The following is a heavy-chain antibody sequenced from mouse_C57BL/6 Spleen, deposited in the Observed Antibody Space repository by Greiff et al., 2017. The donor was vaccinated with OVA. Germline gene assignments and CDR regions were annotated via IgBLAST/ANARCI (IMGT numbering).Heavy chain of an antibody. CDR3: AISGDGSSYSDY. CDR1: GYTFTSYW. J-gene: IGHJ2*01. D-gene: IGHD1-1*01. CDR2: IAPSDSHT. V-gene: IGHV1-69*01. Sequence: QVQLQQPGAELVMPGASVKLSCKASGYTFTSYWMHWVKQRPGQGLEWIGEIAPSDSHTNYNQKFKGKSTLTVDNSSSTAYMRLSSLTSEDSAVVYCAISGDGSSYSDYWGQGTALTVAS.